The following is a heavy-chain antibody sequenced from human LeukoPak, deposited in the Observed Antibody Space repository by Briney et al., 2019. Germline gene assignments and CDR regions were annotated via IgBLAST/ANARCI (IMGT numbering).Heavy chain of an antibody. CDR3: AKDLPSSIAARLSDY. D-gene: IGHD6-6*01. CDR1: GFTFSSYS. J-gene: IGHJ4*02. CDR2: ISGSGGST. Sequence: AGGSLRLSCAASGFTFSSYSMNWVRQAPGKGLEWVSTISGSGGSTSYADSVKGRFTISRDNSKNTLFLQMNSLRAEDTAVYYCAKDLPSSIAARLSDYWGQGTLVTVSS. V-gene: IGHV3-23*01.